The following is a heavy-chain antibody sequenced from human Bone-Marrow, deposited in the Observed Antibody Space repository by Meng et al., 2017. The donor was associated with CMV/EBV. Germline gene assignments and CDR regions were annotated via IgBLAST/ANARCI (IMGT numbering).Heavy chain of an antibody. J-gene: IGHJ5*02. CDR1: GFIFSSFD. V-gene: IGHV3-30*02. CDR2: IRYDGSDK. D-gene: IGHD6-19*01. CDR3: AKARVVGWVTSGWYFDWFDA. Sequence: GESLKISCVTSGFIFSSFDMHWVRQAPGSGLEWVAFIRYDGSDKYYTDALKGRVTISRDNSKNTMYMEMNSLRIEDTAVYYCAKARVVGWVTSGWYFDWFDAWGQGTPVTVSS.